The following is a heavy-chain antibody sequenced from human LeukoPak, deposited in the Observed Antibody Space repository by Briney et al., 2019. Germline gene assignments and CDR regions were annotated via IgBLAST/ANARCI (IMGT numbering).Heavy chain of an antibody. D-gene: IGHD6-13*01. J-gene: IGHJ4*02. CDR2: VNQGGTEK. CDR1: GFTFSSQW. CDR3: ARGSGSSWYFYFDY. Sequence: GGSLRLSCVASGFTFSSQWMSWVRQAPGKGLEWVANVNQGGTEKYYVDSVKGRFTISRDNAKNSVYLQMNSLRAEDTALYYCARGSGSSWYFYFDYWGQGTLVTVSS. V-gene: IGHV3-7*03.